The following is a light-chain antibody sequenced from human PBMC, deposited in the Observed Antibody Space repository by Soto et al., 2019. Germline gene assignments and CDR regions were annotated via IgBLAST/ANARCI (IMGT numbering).Light chain of an antibody. J-gene: IGLJ2*01. CDR1: SGHSSYA. V-gene: IGLV4-69*01. CDR3: QTWGTGIRV. Sequence: QSVLTQSPSASASLGASVKLTCTLSSGHSSYAIAWHQQQPEKGPRYLMKVTSDGSHSKGDGITDRFSGSSSGAERYLTISSLQSEDEADYYCQTWGTGIRVFGGGTKLTVL. CDR2: VTSDGSH.